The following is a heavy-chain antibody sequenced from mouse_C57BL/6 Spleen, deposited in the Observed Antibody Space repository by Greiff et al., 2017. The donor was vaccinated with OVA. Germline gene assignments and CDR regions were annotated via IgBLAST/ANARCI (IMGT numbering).Heavy chain of an antibody. CDR1: DSEVFPIAY. CDR2: ILPSIGRT. Sequence: VQLQQSGSELRSPGSSVKLSCKDFDSEVFPIAYMSWVRQKPGHGFEWIGGILPSIGRTIYGEKFEDKATLDADTLSNTAYLELNSLTSEDSAIYYCARQNYDYDVLYYFDYWGQGTTLTVSS. J-gene: IGHJ2*01. CDR3: ARQNYDYDVLYYFDY. D-gene: IGHD2-4*01. V-gene: IGHV15-2*01.